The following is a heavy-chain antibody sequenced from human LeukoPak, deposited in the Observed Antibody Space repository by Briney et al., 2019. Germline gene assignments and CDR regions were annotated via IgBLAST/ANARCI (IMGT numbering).Heavy chain of an antibody. V-gene: IGHV4-34*01. CDR3: ARSDTAMGDFDY. CDR1: GGSFSGYY. CDR2: INHSGST. D-gene: IGHD5-18*01. Sequence: SETLSLTWAVYGGSFSGYYWSWIRQPPVKGLEWIGEINHSGSTNYNPSLKSRVTISVDTSKNQFSLKLSSVTAADTAVYYCARSDTAMGDFDYWGQGTLVTVSS. J-gene: IGHJ4*02.